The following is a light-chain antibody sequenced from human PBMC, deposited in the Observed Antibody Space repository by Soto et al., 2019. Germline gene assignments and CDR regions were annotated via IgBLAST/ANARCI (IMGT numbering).Light chain of an antibody. CDR2: GAS. V-gene: IGKV3-20*01. J-gene: IGKJ5*01. Sequence: EIVLTQSPGTLSLSPEERAARSCRASQSVSSTYLAWYQQKPGQAPRLLIYGASSRATGIPDRFSGSGSGTDFTLTISRVEPEDFAVYYCQQYVSLPITFGQGTRLEIK. CDR1: QSVSSTY. CDR3: QQYVSLPIT.